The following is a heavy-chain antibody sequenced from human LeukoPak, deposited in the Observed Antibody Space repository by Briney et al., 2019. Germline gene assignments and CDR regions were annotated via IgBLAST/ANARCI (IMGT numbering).Heavy chain of an antibody. J-gene: IGHJ4*02. CDR1: GFTFSTYW. V-gene: IGHV3-7*01. CDR2: VKQDGSEK. CDR3: ARGDGYHRL. Sequence: GGSLRLSCAASGFTFSTYWMTWVRQAPGKGLEWVAKVKQDGSEKYYVDSVKGRFTISRDNAKNSLSLQMDSLRVEDTAVYFCARGDGYHRLWGQGTLVTVSS. D-gene: IGHD5-24*01.